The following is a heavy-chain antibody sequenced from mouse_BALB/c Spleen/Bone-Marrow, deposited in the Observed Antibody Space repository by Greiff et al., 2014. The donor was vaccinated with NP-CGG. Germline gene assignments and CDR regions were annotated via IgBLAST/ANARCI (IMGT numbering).Heavy chain of an antibody. CDR1: GFNIKDTY. V-gene: IGHV14-3*02. CDR3: ARYRLGTYFDY. Sequence: VQLKESGAELVKPGASVKLSCTASGFNIKDTYMHWVKQRPEQGLEWIGRIDPANGNTKYDPKFQGKATITADTSSKTAYLQLSSLTSEDTAVYYCARYRLGTYFDYWGQGTTLTVSS. D-gene: IGHD2-14*01. J-gene: IGHJ2*01. CDR2: IDPANGNT.